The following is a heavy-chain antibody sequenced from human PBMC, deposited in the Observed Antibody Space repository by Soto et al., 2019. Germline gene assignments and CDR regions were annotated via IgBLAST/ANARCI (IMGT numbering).Heavy chain of an antibody. J-gene: IGHJ4*02. D-gene: IGHD5-18*01. V-gene: IGHV1-69*12. Sequence: QVQLVQSGAEVKKPGSSVKVSCKASGGTFSSYAISWVRQAPGQGLEWMGGIIPIFGTANYAQKFQGRVTITADESASTAYTELSSLRSEDTAVYYCAREPCGYSYGCPFGYWGQGTLVTVSS. CDR2: IIPIFGTA. CDR1: GGTFSSYA. CDR3: AREPCGYSYGCPFGY.